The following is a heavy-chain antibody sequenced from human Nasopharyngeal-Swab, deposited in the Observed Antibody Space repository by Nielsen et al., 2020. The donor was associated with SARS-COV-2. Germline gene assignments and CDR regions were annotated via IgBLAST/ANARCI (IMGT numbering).Heavy chain of an antibody. CDR2: ISSSSSYI. Sequence: GGSLRLSCAASGFTFSSYSMNWVRQAPGKGLEWVSSISSSSSYIYYADSVKGRFTISRDNAKNSLYLQMNSLRDEDTAVYYCATDTAMVISTAFYYYYGMDVWGQGTTVTVSS. CDR1: GFTFSSYS. CDR3: ATDTAMVISTAFYYYYGMDV. J-gene: IGHJ6*02. V-gene: IGHV3-21*01. D-gene: IGHD5-18*01.